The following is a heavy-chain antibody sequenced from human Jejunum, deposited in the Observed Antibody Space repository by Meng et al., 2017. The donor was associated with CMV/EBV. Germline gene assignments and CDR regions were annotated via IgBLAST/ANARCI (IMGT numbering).Heavy chain of an antibody. CDR3: AKVPMYDSSDHYDN. CDR1: GLTITEDG. V-gene: IGHV3-30*02. CDR2: IRHDGSEK. Sequence: QVKLVESGGGVVQPGGSLSLSCVTYGLTITEDGMQWVRQTPGKGLEWVAYIRHDGSEKYYADSVKGRFAISRDSFKDTLFLQMNSLGIEDTAMYYCAKVPMYDSSDHYDNWGQGTLVTVAS. J-gene: IGHJ4*02. D-gene: IGHD3-22*01.